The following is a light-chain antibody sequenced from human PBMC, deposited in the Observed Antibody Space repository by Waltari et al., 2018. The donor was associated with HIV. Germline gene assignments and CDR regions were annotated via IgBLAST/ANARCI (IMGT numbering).Light chain of an antibody. Sequence: SSELTQDPAVSVALGQTVRITCQGDSLRSYYASWYQQKPGQAPVLVIYGKNNRPSGIPYRFSGSSSGNTASLTITGAQAEDEADYYCNSRDSSGNRWVFGGGTKLTVL. V-gene: IGLV3-19*01. CDR3: NSRDSSGNRWV. CDR1: SLRSYY. J-gene: IGLJ3*02. CDR2: GKN.